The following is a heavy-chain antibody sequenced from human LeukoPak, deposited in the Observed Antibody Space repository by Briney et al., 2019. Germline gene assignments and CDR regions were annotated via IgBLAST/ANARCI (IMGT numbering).Heavy chain of an antibody. J-gene: IGHJ5*02. CDR3: AREKRDIVVVVAATRSDWFDP. CDR1: GGPFSGYY. CDR2: IYYSGST. D-gene: IGHD2-15*01. Sequence: PSETLSLTCAVYGGPFSGYYWSWIRQPPGKGLEWIGYIYYSGSTNYNPSLKSRVTISVDTSKNQFSLKLSSVTAADTAVYYCAREKRDIVVVVAATRSDWFDPWGQGTLVTVSS. V-gene: IGHV4-59*12.